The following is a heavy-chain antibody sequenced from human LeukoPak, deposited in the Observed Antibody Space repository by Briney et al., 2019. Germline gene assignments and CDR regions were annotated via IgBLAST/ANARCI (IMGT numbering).Heavy chain of an antibody. D-gene: IGHD3/OR15-3a*01. CDR3: AADFWSGSTWETSK. Sequence: SETLSLTCTVSGGSMISSNNYWGWIRQPPGKGLEWIGSIFYSGSTYYNPSLKSRVTISVDMSKNQFSLKLSSVTAADTAVYYCAADFWSGSTWETSKWGQGSLVTVS. CDR2: IFYSGST. V-gene: IGHV4-39*01. CDR1: GGSMISSNNY. J-gene: IGHJ4*02.